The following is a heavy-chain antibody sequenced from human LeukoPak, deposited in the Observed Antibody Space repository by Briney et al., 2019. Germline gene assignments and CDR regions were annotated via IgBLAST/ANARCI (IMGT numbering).Heavy chain of an antibody. V-gene: IGHV3-7*05. CDR2: IEEHGSQK. CDR3: ARILRLHPPWASDI. Sequence: PGGSLRLSCAASGFTLSSYWMSWGRQAPVKGLEWVANIEEHGSQKYYVDSVKGRFTISRDNAQNSLFLQMNSLRAEDTALYYCARILRLHPPWASDIWGQGTMVAVSS. J-gene: IGHJ3*02. CDR1: GFTLSSYW. D-gene: IGHD5-24*01.